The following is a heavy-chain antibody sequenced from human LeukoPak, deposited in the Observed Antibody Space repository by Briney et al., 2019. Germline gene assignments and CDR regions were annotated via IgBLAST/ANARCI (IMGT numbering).Heavy chain of an antibody. D-gene: IGHD3-10*01. J-gene: IGHJ4*02. CDR1: GFTFDDYA. CDR3: AKAGWFGELRLGYFDY. V-gene: IGHV3-9*01. CDR2: ISWNSGSI. Sequence: GRSLRLSCAAPGFTFDDYAMHWVRQAPGKGLEWVSGISWNSGSIGYADSVKGRFTISRDNAKNSLYLQMNSLRAEDTALYYCAKAGWFGELRLGYFDYWGQGTLVTVSS.